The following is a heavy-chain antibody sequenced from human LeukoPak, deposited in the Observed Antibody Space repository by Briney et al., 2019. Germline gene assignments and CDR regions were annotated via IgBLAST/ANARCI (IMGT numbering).Heavy chain of an antibody. Sequence: SETLSLTCTVSGGSISSSSYYWGRIRQPPGKGLEWIGSIYYSGSTYYNPSLKSRVTISVDTSKNQFSLKLSSVTAADTAVYYCASRLCSGGSCYEDYWGQGTLVTVSS. CDR1: GGSISSSSYY. V-gene: IGHV4-39*01. CDR3: ASRLCSGGSCYEDY. D-gene: IGHD2-15*01. J-gene: IGHJ4*02. CDR2: IYYSGST.